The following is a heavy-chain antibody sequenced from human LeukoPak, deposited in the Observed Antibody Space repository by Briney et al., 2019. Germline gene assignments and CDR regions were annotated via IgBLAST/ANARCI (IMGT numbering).Heavy chain of an antibody. CDR3: GSGTGRIDY. CDR2: IYFRSMWYS. CDR1: GDSVSIDSAA. V-gene: IGHV6-1*01. Sequence: SQTLSLTCVISGDSVSIDSAAWSWIKQSPSRGLEWLGRIYFRSMWYSDYAPSVKGLITINPDTSKNHFSLQMNSVAPEDTAVYYCGSGTGRIDYWGQGTIVSVSS. D-gene: IGHD6-19*01. J-gene: IGHJ4*02.